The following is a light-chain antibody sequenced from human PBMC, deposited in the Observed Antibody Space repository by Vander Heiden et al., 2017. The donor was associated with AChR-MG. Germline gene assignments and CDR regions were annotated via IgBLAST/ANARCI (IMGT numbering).Light chain of an antibody. CDR2: EVS. V-gene: IGLV2-23*02. CDR1: SSDVGNYNL. CDR3: CSYAGSSTYV. J-gene: IGLJ1*01. Sequence: QSALTQPASVSGSPGQSITLSCTGTSSDVGNYNLVSWYQQHPGKAPKLMIYEVSKRPSGVSNRFSGSKSGYTASLTISGLQAEDEAEYHCCSYAGSSTYVFGTGTKVTVL.